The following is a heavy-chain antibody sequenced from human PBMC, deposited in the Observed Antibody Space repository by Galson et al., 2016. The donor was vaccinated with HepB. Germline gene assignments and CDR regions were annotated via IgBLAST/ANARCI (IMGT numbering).Heavy chain of an antibody. D-gene: IGHD6-19*01. CDR3: ATGLAVAGEYYYYYMDV. CDR1: SGSISSTEYY. Sequence: SETLSLTCSVSSGSISSTEYYWGWIRQPPGRGLEWIGSIYYSGNTYYNPSLKSRVTISVDTSKNQFSLRLNSVTAADTAVYYCATGLAVAGEYYYYYMDVWGNGTTVTVSS. J-gene: IGHJ6*03. CDR2: IYYSGNT. V-gene: IGHV4-39*01.